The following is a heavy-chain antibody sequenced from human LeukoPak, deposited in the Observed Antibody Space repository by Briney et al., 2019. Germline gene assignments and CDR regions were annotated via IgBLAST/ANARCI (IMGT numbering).Heavy chain of an antibody. CDR1: GGSISSDDYY. J-gene: IGHJ6*02. V-gene: IGHV4-30-4*01. Sequence: SQTLSLTCTVSGGSISSDDYYWSWIRQPPGKGLEWIGYISYTGSTYDTPSLRSRVSISIDTSKKHFSLNLRPVTAADTAVYYCARDLVSGPSRGLDVWGQGTTVTVSS. CDR2: ISYTGST. D-gene: IGHD2-15*01. CDR3: ARDLVSGPSRGLDV.